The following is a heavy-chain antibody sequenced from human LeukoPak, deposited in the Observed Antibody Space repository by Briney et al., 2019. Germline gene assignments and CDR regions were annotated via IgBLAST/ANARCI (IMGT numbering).Heavy chain of an antibody. CDR3: ARAMAVIYSYGKQDY. V-gene: IGHV3-23*01. CDR1: GFTFSTYA. CDR2: ISGSGGDT. D-gene: IGHD5-18*01. J-gene: IGHJ4*02. Sequence: GGSLRLSCAASGFTFSTYAMNWFRPAPGRGLEWGSSISGSGGDTYYADSVKGRCAISRDDSKNILGLQMNSLRAEDTAVYFCARAMAVIYSYGKQDYWGQGTLVTVSS.